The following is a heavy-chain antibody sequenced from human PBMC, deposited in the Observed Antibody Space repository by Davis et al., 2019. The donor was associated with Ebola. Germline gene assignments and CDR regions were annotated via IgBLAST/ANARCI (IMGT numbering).Heavy chain of an antibody. CDR1: GFTFSSYA. Sequence: GESLKLSCAASGFTFSSYAMSWVRQAPGKGLVWVSRINTDGSRTRDADSVKGRFTISRDNAKNTLHLQMNSLRAEDTAVYYCARVLSYCSGGSCPGGSDHWGQGTLVTVSS. J-gene: IGHJ4*02. D-gene: IGHD2-15*01. CDR3: ARVLSYCSGGSCPGGSDH. CDR2: INTDGSRT. V-gene: IGHV3-74*01.